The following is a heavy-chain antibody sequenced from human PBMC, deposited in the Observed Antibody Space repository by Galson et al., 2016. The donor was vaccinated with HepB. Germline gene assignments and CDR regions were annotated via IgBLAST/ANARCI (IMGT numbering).Heavy chain of an antibody. D-gene: IGHD4-17*01. CDR1: GGSFSGYY. V-gene: IGHV4-34*01. J-gene: IGHJ6*03. Sequence: SETLSLTCAVYGGSFSGYYWSWIRQPPGKGLEWIGEINHSGSTNYNPSLKSRVTISVDTSKNQFSLKLSSVTAADTAVYYCVRGDNPDYGDYASAYYYMDVWGKGTTVTVSS. CDR2: INHSGST. CDR3: VRGDNPDYGDYASAYYYMDV.